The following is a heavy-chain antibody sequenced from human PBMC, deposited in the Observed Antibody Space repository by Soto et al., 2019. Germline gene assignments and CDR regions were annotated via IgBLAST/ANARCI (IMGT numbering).Heavy chain of an antibody. CDR3: SRGGSMIRGRNFLDA. CDR1: SVPITEYS. J-gene: IGHJ5*02. CDR2: YVGIVRN. Sequence: PSETLSLTCNVSSVPITEYSWSWVRQSPGKGLEWIGYYVGIVRNMYNPSLKGWVTISVDTSKNLFYLKLSFVTVADTSVYRCSRGGSMIRGRNFLDAWGQGAQLTVSS. D-gene: IGHD3-10*01. V-gene: IGHV4-59*01.